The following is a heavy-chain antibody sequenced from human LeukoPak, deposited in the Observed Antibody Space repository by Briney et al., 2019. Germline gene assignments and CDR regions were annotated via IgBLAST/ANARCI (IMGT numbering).Heavy chain of an antibody. Sequence: PGGSLRLSCAASGLTFSTYSMNWVRQAPGKGLEWVSYISGSSTTIYYADSVKGRFTISRDNAKKSLYLQMNSLRAEDTAVYYCTSVRSFYYFDYWGQGTLVTVSS. CDR2: ISGSSTTI. J-gene: IGHJ4*02. CDR1: GLTFSTYS. D-gene: IGHD1-26*01. V-gene: IGHV3-48*04. CDR3: TSVRSFYYFDY.